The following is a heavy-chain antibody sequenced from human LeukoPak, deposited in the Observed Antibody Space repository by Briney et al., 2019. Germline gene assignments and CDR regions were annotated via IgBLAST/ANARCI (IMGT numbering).Heavy chain of an antibody. D-gene: IGHD1-1*01. Sequence: ASVKVSCKASGYTFTSYGNSWVRQAPGQGLEWMGWISAYNGNTNYAQKLQGRVTMTTDTSTSTAYMELRSLRSDDTAVYYCARDLTNWAYYYYYGMDVWGQGTTVTVSS. V-gene: IGHV1-18*01. CDR2: ISAYNGNT. CDR1: GYTFTSYG. CDR3: ARDLTNWAYYYYYGMDV. J-gene: IGHJ6*02.